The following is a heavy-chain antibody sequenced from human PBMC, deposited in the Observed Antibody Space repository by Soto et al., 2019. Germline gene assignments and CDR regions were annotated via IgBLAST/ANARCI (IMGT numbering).Heavy chain of an antibody. CDR1: GYSFINYW. CDR3: VRQYMVAARNSPYYLDS. D-gene: IGHD2-15*01. J-gene: IGHJ4*02. CDR2: IDPRDSYT. Sequence: PGESLKISCKGSGYSFINYWINWVRQMPDKGLEWMGRIDPRDSYTNYSPSFQGHVTISIDKSINTAYLQWSSLKASDTAIYYCVRQYMVAARNSPYYLDSWGQGILVTVSS. V-gene: IGHV5-10-1*01.